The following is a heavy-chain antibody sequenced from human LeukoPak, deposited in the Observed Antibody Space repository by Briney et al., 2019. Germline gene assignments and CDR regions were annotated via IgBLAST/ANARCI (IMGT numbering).Heavy chain of an antibody. J-gene: IGHJ5*02. CDR3: ASGSNYYDSGKGWFDP. D-gene: IGHD3-10*01. Sequence: SETLSLTCAAYGGSFSGYYWSFIRQPPGKGLEWIGEINHIGSTKYNPSLKSRVAISVDTSNNQFSLKLSSVTAADTAVYYCASGSNYYDSGKGWFDPWGQGTLVTVSS. CDR2: INHIGST. CDR1: GGSFSGYY. V-gene: IGHV4-34*01.